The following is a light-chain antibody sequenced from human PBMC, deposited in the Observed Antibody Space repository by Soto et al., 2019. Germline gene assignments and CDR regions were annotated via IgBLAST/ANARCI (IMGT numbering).Light chain of an antibody. CDR3: CSYTTGSTLV. CDR1: SSDIGTYDQ. J-gene: IGLJ1*01. Sequence: QSVLTQPASVSGSPGQSITISCTGTSSDIGTYDQVSWYQQHPGKAPQLIIYEVYNRASGLSNRFSGSKPGNTASLTISGLQAEDEADYYCCSYTTGSTLVFGTGTKVTVL. CDR2: EVY. V-gene: IGLV2-14*01.